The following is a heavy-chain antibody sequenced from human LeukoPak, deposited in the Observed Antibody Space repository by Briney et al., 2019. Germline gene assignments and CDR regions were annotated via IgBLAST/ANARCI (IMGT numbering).Heavy chain of an antibody. D-gene: IGHD6-19*01. CDR2: ISGSGGST. J-gene: IGHJ4*02. CDR3: AKKGEAVAATGRFAFDY. CDR1: GFTFNSYS. Sequence: GGSLRLSCAASGFTFNSYSMNWVRQAPGKGLEWVSGISGSGGSTYYADSVKGRFTISRDNSKNTLYLQMNSLRAEDTATYYCAKKGEAVAATGRFAFDYWGQGTLVTVSS. V-gene: IGHV3-23*01.